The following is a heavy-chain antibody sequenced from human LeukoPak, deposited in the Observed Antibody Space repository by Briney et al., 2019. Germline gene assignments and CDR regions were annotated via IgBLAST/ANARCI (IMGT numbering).Heavy chain of an antibody. Sequence: SETLSLTCTVSGASISSGSYYWSWIRQPAGKGLEWIGRIYSSENTNYNPSLKSRVTISVDTSKNQFSLVLNSATAADTAVYYCARSLITPTNWFDPWGQGTLVTVSS. D-gene: IGHD2-15*01. V-gene: IGHV4-61*02. CDR3: ARSLITPTNWFDP. CDR2: IYSSENT. CDR1: GASISSGSYY. J-gene: IGHJ5*02.